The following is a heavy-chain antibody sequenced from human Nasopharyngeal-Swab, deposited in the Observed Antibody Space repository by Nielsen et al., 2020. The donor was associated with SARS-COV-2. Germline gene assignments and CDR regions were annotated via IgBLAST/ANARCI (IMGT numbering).Heavy chain of an antibody. V-gene: IGHV3-21*01. J-gene: IGHJ6*02. Sequence: GGSLRLSCAASGFTFNKYNFNWVRQAPGKGLEWVSSISSSSSYIYYADSVKGRFTISRDNAKNSLFLQMNSLRAEDTAVYYCARDGLDYDFWSAYFMDVWARGPRSPSP. CDR2: ISSSSSYI. CDR3: ARDGLDYDFWSAYFMDV. CDR1: GFTFNKYN. D-gene: IGHD3-3*01.